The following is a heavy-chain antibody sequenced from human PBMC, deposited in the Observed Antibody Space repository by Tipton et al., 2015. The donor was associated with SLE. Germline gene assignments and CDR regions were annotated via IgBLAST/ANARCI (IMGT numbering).Heavy chain of an antibody. Sequence: SGLYVSDNYMTWVRQAPGKGLEWVSTLYSGGRTFYADSVTGRFTISRDDSKNTVYLQMNRLRTEDRAVYYCARGPRPTDAFDIWGQGTVVTVSS. J-gene: IGHJ3*02. CDR3: ARGPRPTDAFDI. CDR2: LYSGGRT. V-gene: IGHV3-66*02. D-gene: IGHD6-6*01. CDR1: GLYVSDNY.